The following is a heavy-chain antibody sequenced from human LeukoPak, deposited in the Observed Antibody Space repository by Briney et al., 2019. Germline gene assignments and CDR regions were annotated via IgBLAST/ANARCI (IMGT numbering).Heavy chain of an antibody. CDR3: ARDGGYCSGGSCYPRWFDP. V-gene: IGHV1-46*01. D-gene: IGHD2-15*01. CDR1: GYTFTSYY. Sequence: ASVKVSCKASGYTFTSYYMHWVRQAPGQGLEWMGIINPSGGSTSYVQKFQGRVTMTRDTSTSTVYMELSSLRSEDTAVYYCARDGGYCSGGSCYPRWFDPWGQGTLVTVSS. J-gene: IGHJ5*02. CDR2: INPSGGST.